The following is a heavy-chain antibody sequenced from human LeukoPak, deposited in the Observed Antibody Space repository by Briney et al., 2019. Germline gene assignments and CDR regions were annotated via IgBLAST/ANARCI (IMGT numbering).Heavy chain of an antibody. V-gene: IGHV1-69*06. Sequence: GASVKVSCKASGGTFSSYAISWVRQAPGQGLEWMGGIIPIFGTANYAQKFQGRGTIAADKSTSTAYMELSSLRSEDTAVYYCASYYGDYPSYYYGMDVWGKGTTVTVSS. J-gene: IGHJ6*04. CDR1: GGTFSSYA. CDR2: IIPIFGTA. CDR3: ASYYGDYPSYYYGMDV. D-gene: IGHD4-17*01.